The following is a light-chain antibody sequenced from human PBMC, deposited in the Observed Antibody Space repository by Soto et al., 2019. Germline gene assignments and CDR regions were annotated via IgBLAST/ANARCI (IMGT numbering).Light chain of an antibody. Sequence: DIVMTQSPLSLPVTPGEPASISCRSSQSLLHSNVYIYLDWYLQKPGQSPQLLIYLGSNRTSGVPDRFSGSGSGTDFTLKISRVEAEDVAIYYCMQALQTPYTFGQGTKLEIK. CDR2: LGS. J-gene: IGKJ2*01. CDR3: MQALQTPYT. V-gene: IGKV2-28*01. CDR1: QSLLHSNVYIY.